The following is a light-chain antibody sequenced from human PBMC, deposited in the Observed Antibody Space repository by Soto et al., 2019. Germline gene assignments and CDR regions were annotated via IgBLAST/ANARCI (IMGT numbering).Light chain of an antibody. J-gene: IGKJ5*01. CDR1: QSISSW. V-gene: IGKV1-5*03. CDR3: QQYDSFSST. Sequence: DIQMTQSPSILSASVGDRVTITCRASQSISSWLAWYQQKPGKAPNLLIHKASHLESGVPSRFSGSGSGTEFSLTISSLQPDDFATYYCQQYDSFSSTFGQGTRLEIK. CDR2: KAS.